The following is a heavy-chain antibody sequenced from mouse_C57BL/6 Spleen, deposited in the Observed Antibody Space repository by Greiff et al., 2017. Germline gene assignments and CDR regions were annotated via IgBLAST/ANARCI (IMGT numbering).Heavy chain of an antibody. Sequence: EVMLVESGGGLVQPGGSLSLSCAASGFTFTDYYMSWVRQPPGKALEWLGFIRNKANGYTTEYSASVKGRLTISRATSPSILYLQMNALRAEDSATYYCARYVDYDGSSGPFDEGGQGTTLTV. D-gene: IGHD1-1*01. J-gene: IGHJ2*01. CDR2: IRNKANGYTT. CDR1: GFTFTDYY. V-gene: IGHV7-3*01. CDR3: ARYVDYDGSSGPFDE.